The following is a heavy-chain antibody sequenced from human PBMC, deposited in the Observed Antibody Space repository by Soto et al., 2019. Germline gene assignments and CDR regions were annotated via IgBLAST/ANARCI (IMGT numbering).Heavy chain of an antibody. D-gene: IGHD3-3*01. CDR2: INPGSGST. CDR3: ARGRLITIFGGEGDV. V-gene: IGHV1-46*01. CDR1: GSTFSTYY. Sequence: SLKVSCKASGSTFSTYYMHWVRQAPGQGLEWMGIINPGSGSTSYAQKFRGRVTLTRDTSTNTVYVEMSSLRSEDTAVYYCARGRLITIFGGEGDVWGQGPTVTVSS. J-gene: IGHJ6*02.